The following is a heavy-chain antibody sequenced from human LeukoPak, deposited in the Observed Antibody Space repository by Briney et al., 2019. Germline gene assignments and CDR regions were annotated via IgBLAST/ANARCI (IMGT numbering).Heavy chain of an antibody. V-gene: IGHV3-30*19. CDR3: ARRLGVGMVRGVTLDY. D-gene: IGHD3-10*01. CDR1: GFTFSSYG. J-gene: IGHJ4*02. Sequence: GGSQRLSCAASGFTFSSYGMHWVRQAPGKGLEWVAVISYDGSNKYYADSVKGRFAISRDNSKNTLYLQMNSLRAEDTAVYYCARRLGVGMVRGVTLDYWGQGTLVTVSS. CDR2: ISYDGSNK.